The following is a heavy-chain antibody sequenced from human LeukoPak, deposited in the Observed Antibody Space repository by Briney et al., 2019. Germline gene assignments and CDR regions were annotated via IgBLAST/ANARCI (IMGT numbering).Heavy chain of an antibody. CDR3: ARHGDGGPAEYFRH. V-gene: IGHV4-39*01. CDR1: GGSISSGIYY. CDR2: IYYRGNT. Sequence: SETLSLTCTVSGGSISSGIYYWAWIRQPPGEGLVWLGSIYYRGNTYYNPSLKSRVTLSVDTSKNQFSLNLSSVTAADTAVYYCARHGDGGPAEYFRHWGQGTLVTVSS. J-gene: IGHJ1*01. D-gene: IGHD4-23*01.